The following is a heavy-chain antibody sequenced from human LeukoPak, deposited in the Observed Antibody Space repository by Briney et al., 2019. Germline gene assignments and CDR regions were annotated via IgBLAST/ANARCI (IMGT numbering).Heavy chain of an antibody. CDR3: ARGARDGYNW. Sequence: GGSLRLSCAASGFTFSVYRMSWVRQTPGKGLEWVANIHHDGRERYYLDSVKGRFTISRDNGKNSLYLQMNSLSAEDTAVCYCARGARDGYNWWGQGTLVTVSS. V-gene: IGHV3-7*04. CDR2: IHHDGRER. CDR1: GFTFSVYR. D-gene: IGHD5-24*01. J-gene: IGHJ4*02.